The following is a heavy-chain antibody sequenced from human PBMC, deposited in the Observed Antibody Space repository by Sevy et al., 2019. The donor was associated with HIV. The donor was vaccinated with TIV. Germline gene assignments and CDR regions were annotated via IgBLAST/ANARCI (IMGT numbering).Heavy chain of an antibody. Sequence: ASVKVSCKASGYTFTSYGISWVRQAPGQGLEWMGWISAYNGNTNYAQKLQGRVTMTTDTSTSTAYMELRSLRSDDTVVYYCARGGNKVEMATINADAFDIWGQGTMVTVSS. V-gene: IGHV1-18*01. J-gene: IGHJ3*02. CDR1: GYTFTSYG. D-gene: IGHD5-12*01. CDR2: ISAYNGNT. CDR3: ARGGNKVEMATINADAFDI.